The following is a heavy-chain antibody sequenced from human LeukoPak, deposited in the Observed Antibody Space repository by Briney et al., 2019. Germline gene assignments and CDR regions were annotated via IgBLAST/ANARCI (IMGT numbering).Heavy chain of an antibody. CDR1: GGSISSFF. J-gene: IGHJ4*02. Sequence: SETLSLTCTVSGGSISSFFWSWIRQPAGKGLEWIGLIYSSGSTSYNPSLKSRVTMSVDTSKKQFSLRLSSVTAADTAVYYCARTPIYYFDNSGYYNWGQGTLVTVSS. CDR2: IYSSGST. V-gene: IGHV4-4*07. D-gene: IGHD3-22*01. CDR3: ARTPIYYFDNSGYYN.